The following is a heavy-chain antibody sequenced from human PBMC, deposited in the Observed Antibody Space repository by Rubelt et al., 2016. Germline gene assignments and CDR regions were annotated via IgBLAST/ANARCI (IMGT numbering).Heavy chain of an antibody. V-gene: IGHV1-18*01. J-gene: IGHJ4*02. CDR3: ARDVGGNSVLYYLDY. Sequence: QVQLVQSGAEVKKPGASVKVSCKASGYTFTSYGISWVRQAPGQGLEWMGWISAYNGNTNYAQKIPGRGTMTTDPSTRTAYMELGSLSSDDTAVYYCARDVGGNSVLYYLDYWGQGTLVTVSS. CDR2: ISAYNGNT. CDR1: GYTFTSYG. D-gene: IGHD4-23*01.